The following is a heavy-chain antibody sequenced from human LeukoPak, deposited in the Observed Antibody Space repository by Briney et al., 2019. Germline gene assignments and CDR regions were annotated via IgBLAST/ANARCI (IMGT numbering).Heavy chain of an antibody. J-gene: IGHJ6*02. Sequence: GGSLRLSCAASGFTFSTYSMSWVRQAPGKGLEWVSSISSSSSYIYYADSVKGRFTISRDNAKNSLYLQMNSLRAEDTAVYYCARDRIAAAAPRYYGMDVWGQGTTVTVSS. CDR3: ARDRIAAAAPRYYGMDV. CDR1: GFTFSTYS. CDR2: ISSSSSYI. D-gene: IGHD6-13*01. V-gene: IGHV3-21*01.